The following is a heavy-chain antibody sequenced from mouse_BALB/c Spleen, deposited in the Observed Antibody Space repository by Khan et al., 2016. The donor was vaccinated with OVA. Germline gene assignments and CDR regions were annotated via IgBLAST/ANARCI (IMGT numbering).Heavy chain of an antibody. CDR2: IHSDGAYT. CDR1: GFTVSSYA. V-gene: IGHV5-9-3*01. CDR3: ARHNFCPVAY. J-gene: IGHJ3*01. D-gene: IGHD1-3*01. Sequence: EVQLVESGGVLVKPGGSLKLSCAASGFTVSSYAVSWVRQTPEKRLEWVATIHSDGAYTYYPDSVKGRFTISRDNAMNTLYLQMSSLSSDDTAMYYCARHNFCPVAYWGQGTLVTVSA.